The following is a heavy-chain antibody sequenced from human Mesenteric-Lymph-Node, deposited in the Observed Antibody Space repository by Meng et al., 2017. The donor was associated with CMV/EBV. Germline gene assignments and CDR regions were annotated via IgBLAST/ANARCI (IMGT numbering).Heavy chain of an antibody. J-gene: IGHJ4*02. CDR2: IYSGGST. Sequence: ASGFTVSSNYMSWVRQAPGKGLEWVSVIYSGGSTYYADSVKGRFTISRDNSKNTLYLQMNSLRAEDTAVYYCARDLDGSGSYYTDYWGQGTLVTVSS. CDR3: ARDLDGSGSYYTDY. V-gene: IGHV3-66*01. CDR1: GFTVSSNY. D-gene: IGHD3-10*01.